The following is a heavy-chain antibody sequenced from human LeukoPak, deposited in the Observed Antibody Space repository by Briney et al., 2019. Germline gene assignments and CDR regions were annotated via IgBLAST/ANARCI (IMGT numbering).Heavy chain of an antibody. CDR1: GGTFSSYA. CDR2: IIPIFGTA. J-gene: IGHJ5*02. V-gene: IGHV1-69*13. CDR3: ARTVYDFWSDHNNNYNRFDP. D-gene: IGHD3-3*01. Sequence: SVKVSCKASGGTFSSYAISWVRQAPGQGLEWMGGIIPIFGTANYAQKFQGRVTITADESTSTAYMELSSLRSEDTAVYYCARTVYDFWSDHNNNYNRFDPWGQGTLVTVSS.